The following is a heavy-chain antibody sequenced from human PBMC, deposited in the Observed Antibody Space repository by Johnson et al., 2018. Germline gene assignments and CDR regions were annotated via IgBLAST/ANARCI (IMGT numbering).Heavy chain of an antibody. Sequence: QVQLVQSGGGVVQPGRSLRLSCAASGFTFRSYAMEWVRQAPGKGLEWVAFISYDGSTEYYGDSVKGRFTISRDNSKTTLFLQMNSLRGEDTAVYYCAKDLRMAVAGSDAFDVWGQGTLVTVSS. CDR3: AKDLRMAVAGSDAFDV. CDR2: ISYDGSTE. D-gene: IGHD6-19*01. V-gene: IGHV3-30-3*01. CDR1: GFTFRSYA. J-gene: IGHJ3*01.